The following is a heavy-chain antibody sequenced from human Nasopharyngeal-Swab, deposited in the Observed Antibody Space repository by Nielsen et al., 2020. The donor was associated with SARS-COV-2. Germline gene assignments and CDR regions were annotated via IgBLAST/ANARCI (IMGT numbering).Heavy chain of an antibody. CDR1: GDSISTINW. V-gene: IGHV4-4*02. CDR2: IYFSGGT. D-gene: IGHD2-2*01. CDR3: ARRCTSATCYPNAFDV. J-gene: IGHJ3*01. Sequence: SETLSLTCAVSGDSISTINWWPWVRQPPGKGLEWIGEIYFSGGTIYNPYLKSRFTLSVDKSKNQFSLKVTSVTAADTAMYYCARRCTSATCYPNAFDVWGQGTMVTVSS.